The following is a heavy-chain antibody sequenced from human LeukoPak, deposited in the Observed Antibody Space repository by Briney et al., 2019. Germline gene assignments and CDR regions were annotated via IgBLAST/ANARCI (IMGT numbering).Heavy chain of an antibody. J-gene: IGHJ4*02. V-gene: IGHV3-9*03. D-gene: IGHD6-6*01. CDR2: INWNGGKI. CDR3: AKALSSSFTGSSWEY. CDR1: GFTFDDYA. Sequence: GGSLRLSCAASGFTFDDYAMHWIRQAPGKGLEWVSGINWNGGKIGYADSVKGRFTISRDSAKSSLYLRMNTLRAEDMAFYYCAKALSSSFTGSSWEYWGQGTLVTVSS.